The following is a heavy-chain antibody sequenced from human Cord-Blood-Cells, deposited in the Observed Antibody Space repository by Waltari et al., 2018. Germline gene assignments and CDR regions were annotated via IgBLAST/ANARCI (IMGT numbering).Heavy chain of an antibody. D-gene: IGHD2-15*01. CDR2: INPNSGGT. CDR1: GYTFTGYY. J-gene: IGHJ5*02. CDR3: ARDPAKYCSGGSCYGWFDP. V-gene: IGHV1-2*06. Sequence: QVQLVQSGAEVKKPGASVKVSCKASGYTFTGYYMHWVRQAPGHGLEWMGRINPNSGGTNYAQKVQGRVTMTRDTSISTAYMELSRLRSDDTAVYYCARDPAKYCSGGSCYGWFDPWGQGTLVTVSS.